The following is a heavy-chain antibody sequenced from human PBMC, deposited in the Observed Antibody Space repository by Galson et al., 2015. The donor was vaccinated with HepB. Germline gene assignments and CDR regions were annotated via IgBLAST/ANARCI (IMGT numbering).Heavy chain of an antibody. D-gene: IGHD1-7*01. V-gene: IGHV1-8*01. Sequence: VSCKAFGYTFSSYDVTWVRQASGQGLEWMGWMNPNSGNTGYAPEFQVRVTMTGDTSMSTAYMELSSLRSEDTAVYYCARGVRNYLYSDNWGQGTLVTVSS. CDR1: GYTFSSYD. CDR2: MNPNSGNT. J-gene: IGHJ4*02. CDR3: ARGVRNYLYSDN.